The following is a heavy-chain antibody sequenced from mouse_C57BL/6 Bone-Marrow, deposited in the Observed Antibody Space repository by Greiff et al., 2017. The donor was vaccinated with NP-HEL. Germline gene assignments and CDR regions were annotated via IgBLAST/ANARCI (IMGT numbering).Heavy chain of an antibody. CDR1: GYSITSGYY. Sequence: EVKLMESGPGLVKPSPSLSLTCSVTGYSITSGYYWNWIRQFPGNKLEWMGYIRSDGSTNYNPSLKNRISITRDTSKNQFFLKLNSVTTEDTATYYGARDVNYYGSGGAYWGQGTLVTVSA. J-gene: IGHJ3*01. V-gene: IGHV3-6*01. CDR3: ARDVNYYGSGGAY. D-gene: IGHD1-1*01. CDR2: IRSDGST.